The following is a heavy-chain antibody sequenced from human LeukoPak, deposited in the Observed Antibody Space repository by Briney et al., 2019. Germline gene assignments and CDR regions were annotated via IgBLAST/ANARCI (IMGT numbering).Heavy chain of an antibody. CDR1: GFTFSSYW. Sequence: GGSLRLSCAASGFTFSSYWMSWVRQAPGKGLEWVANIKQDGSEKYYVDSVKGRFTISRDNAKNSLYLQMNSLRAEDTAVYYCARDEPLESAAGGYWGQGTLVTVSS. CDR2: IKQDGSEK. D-gene: IGHD6-13*01. CDR3: ARDEPLESAAGGY. V-gene: IGHV3-7*01. J-gene: IGHJ4*02.